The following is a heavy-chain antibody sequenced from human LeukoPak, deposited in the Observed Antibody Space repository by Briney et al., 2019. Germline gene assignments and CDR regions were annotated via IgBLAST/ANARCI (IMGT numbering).Heavy chain of an antibody. CDR3: ARQGYCSGGSCYTWFDP. D-gene: IGHD2-15*01. CDR2: IYPADSDI. J-gene: IGHJ5*02. Sequence: SGESLKISCKGSGYSINNYWIGWVRQMPGKGLEWMGIIYPADSDIRYSPSFQGQVTISADKSISTAYLQWSSLKASDTAMYYCARQGYCSGGSCYTWFDPWGQGTLVTVSS. V-gene: IGHV5-51*01. CDR1: GYSINNYW.